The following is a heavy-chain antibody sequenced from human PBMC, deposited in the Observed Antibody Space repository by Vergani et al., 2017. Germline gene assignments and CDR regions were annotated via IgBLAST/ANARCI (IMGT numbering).Heavy chain of an antibody. CDR1: GFTFSSYG. D-gene: IGHD2-2*01. J-gene: IGHJ4*02. V-gene: IGHV3-30*02. CDR2: IRYDGSNK. CDR3: AKVYSGYCSSTSCYAHFDD. Sequence: QVQLVESGGGVVQPGGSLRLSCAASGFTFSSYGMHWVRQAPGKGLEWVAFIRYDGSNKYYADSVKGRFTISRDNSKNTLYLQMNSLRAEDTAVYYCAKVYSGYCSSTSCYAHFDDWGQGTLVTVSS.